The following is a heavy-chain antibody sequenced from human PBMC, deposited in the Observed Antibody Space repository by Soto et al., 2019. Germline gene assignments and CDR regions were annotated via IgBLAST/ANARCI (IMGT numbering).Heavy chain of an antibody. CDR3: ARLHYYYGHNREMCSFDI. J-gene: IGHJ4*02. CDR2: INGAGDTI. CDR1: GFPFHNYW. V-gene: IGHV3-74*03. D-gene: IGHD3-10*01. Sequence: GGSLRLSCAASGFPFHNYWMHWVRQAPGKGLVWVSRINGAGDTITYADSVRGRFTISRDNAENTVYLQMNSLRDDDTGVYYCARLHYYYGHNREMCSFDIWGQGSLVTVSS.